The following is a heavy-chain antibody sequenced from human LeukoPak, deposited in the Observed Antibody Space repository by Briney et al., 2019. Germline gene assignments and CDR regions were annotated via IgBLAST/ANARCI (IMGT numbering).Heavy chain of an antibody. CDR3: ARVVTSRYCTSPSCYWKGWFDP. V-gene: IGHV1-69*13. J-gene: IGHJ5*02. Sequence: ASVKVSCKASGGTLSRYAISWVRQAPGQGLEWMGGIIPIFGTSNYAQKFQGRVTITADESASTAYMELSSLRSDDTAVYNCARVVTSRYCTSPSCYWKGWFDPWGQGTLVTVSS. CDR2: IIPIFGTS. CDR1: GGTLSRYA. D-gene: IGHD2-2*01.